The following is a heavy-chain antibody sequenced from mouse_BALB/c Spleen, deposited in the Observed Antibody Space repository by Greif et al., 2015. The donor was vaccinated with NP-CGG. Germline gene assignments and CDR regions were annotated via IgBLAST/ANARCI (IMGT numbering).Heavy chain of an antibody. CDR3: ARDRVPPFAY. Sequence: DVHLVESGGGLVQPGGSLRLSCATSGFTFTDYYMSWVRQPPGKALEWLGFIRNKANGYTTEYSASVKGRFTISRDNSQSILYLQMNTLRAEDSATYYCARDRVPPFAYWGQGTLVTVSA. CDR1: GFTFTDYY. V-gene: IGHV7-3*02. J-gene: IGHJ3*01. D-gene: IGHD2-14*01. CDR2: IRNKANGYTT.